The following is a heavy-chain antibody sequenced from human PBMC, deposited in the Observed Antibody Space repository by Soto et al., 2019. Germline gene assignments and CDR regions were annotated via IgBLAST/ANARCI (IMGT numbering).Heavy chain of an antibody. CDR3: AGGGVRGVITRTRDYYGMDV. CDR1: GYSFTSYW. Sequence: GECLKISCKGSGYSFTSYWISWVRQMPGKGLEWMGRIDPSDSYTNYSPSFQGHVTISADKSISTAYLQWSSLKASDTAMYYCAGGGVRGVITRTRDYYGMDVWGQGTTVTVSS. D-gene: IGHD3-10*01. J-gene: IGHJ6*02. V-gene: IGHV5-10-1*01. CDR2: IDPSDSYT.